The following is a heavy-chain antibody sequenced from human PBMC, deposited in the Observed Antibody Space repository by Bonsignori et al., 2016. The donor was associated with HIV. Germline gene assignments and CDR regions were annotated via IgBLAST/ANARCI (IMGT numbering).Heavy chain of an antibody. D-gene: IGHD2-2*01. CDR2: INHSGST. J-gene: IGHJ6*03. Sequence: GSLRLSCAVYGGSFSGYYWSWIRQPPGKGLEWIGEINHSGSTNYNPSLKSRVTISVDTSKNQFSLKLSSVTAADTAVYYCARGGRQYCSSTSCLGYYYYMDVWGKGTTVTVSS. V-gene: IGHV4-34*01. CDR3: ARGGRQYCSSTSCLGYYYYMDV. CDR1: GGSFSGYY.